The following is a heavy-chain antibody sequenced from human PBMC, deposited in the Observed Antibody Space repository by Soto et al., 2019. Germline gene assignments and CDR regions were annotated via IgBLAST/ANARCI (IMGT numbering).Heavy chain of an antibody. D-gene: IGHD2-2*01. V-gene: IGHV3-48*02. J-gene: IGHJ6*02. CDR2: ISSSSSTI. Sequence: PGGSLRLSCAASGFTFSSYSMNWVRQAPGKGLEWVSYISSSSSTIYYADSVKGRFTISRDNAKNSLYLQMNSLRDEDTAVYYCAREDCSSTSCYAAATHYYGMDVWGQGTTVTVSS. CDR1: GFTFSSYS. CDR3: AREDCSSTSCYAAATHYYGMDV.